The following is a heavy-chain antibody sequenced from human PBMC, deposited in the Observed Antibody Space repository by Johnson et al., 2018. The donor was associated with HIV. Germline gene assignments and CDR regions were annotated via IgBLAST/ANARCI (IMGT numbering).Heavy chain of an antibody. Sequence: QVQLVESGGGVVQPGGSLRLSCAASGFTFSSYGMHWVRQTPGKGLEWVAFIRYDGSNKYYADSVKGRFTISRDNSKNTLYLKMNSLRAEDTAVYYCAKGERYYNFWSGYHDAVDIWGQGTMVTVSS. D-gene: IGHD3-3*01. J-gene: IGHJ3*02. CDR3: AKGERYYNFWSGYHDAVDI. CDR1: GFTFSSYG. CDR2: IRYDGSNK. V-gene: IGHV3-30*02.